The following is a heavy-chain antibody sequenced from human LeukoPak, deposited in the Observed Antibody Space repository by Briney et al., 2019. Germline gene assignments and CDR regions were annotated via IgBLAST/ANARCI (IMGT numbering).Heavy chain of an antibody. J-gene: IGHJ4*02. CDR2: ISFSGGTT. D-gene: IGHD3-22*01. CDR1: GFTFSSYA. Sequence: GGSLRLSCAASGFTFSSYAMSWVRQAPGKGLEWVSGISFSGGTTYYADSVKGRFTISRDNSKNTLYLQMNSLRAEDTALYYCARATHYYESSGYDYWGQGTLVTVSS. V-gene: IGHV3-23*01. CDR3: ARATHYYESSGYDY.